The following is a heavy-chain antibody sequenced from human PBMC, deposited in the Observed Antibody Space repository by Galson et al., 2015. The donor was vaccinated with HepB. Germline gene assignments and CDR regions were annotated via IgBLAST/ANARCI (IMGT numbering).Heavy chain of an antibody. CDR2: ISSSSSYI. D-gene: IGHD2-2*01. CDR1: GFTFSSYS. CDR3: ARAIFQDIVVVPAATDYYYGMDV. J-gene: IGHJ6*02. Sequence: SLRLSCAASGFTFSSYSMNWVRQAPGKGLEWVSSISSSSSYIYYADSVKGRFTISRDNAKNSLYLQMNSLRAEDTAVYYCARAIFQDIVVVPAATDYYYGMDVWGQGTTVTVSS. V-gene: IGHV3-21*01.